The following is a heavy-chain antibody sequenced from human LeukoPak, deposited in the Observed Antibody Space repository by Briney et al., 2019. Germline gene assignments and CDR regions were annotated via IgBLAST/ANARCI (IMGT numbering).Heavy chain of an antibody. CDR2: MPNTGRA. D-gene: IGHD6-13*01. Sequence: SETLSLTCTVSGGSISSSSSYYWAWIRQPPGKGLEWIGTMPNTGRAYYNPSLKSRVTISGDTSKNQFSLKVISVTAADTAVFYCARRSQTTAGRGIDYWGQGTLVTVSS. V-gene: IGHV4-39*01. CDR3: ARRSQTTAGRGIDY. J-gene: IGHJ4*02. CDR1: GGSISSSSSYY.